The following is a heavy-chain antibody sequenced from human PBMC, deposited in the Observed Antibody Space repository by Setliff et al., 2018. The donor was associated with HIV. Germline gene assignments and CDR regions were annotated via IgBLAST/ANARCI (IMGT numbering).Heavy chain of an antibody. CDR1: GFPFSSYS. V-gene: IGHV3-48*04. CDR2: ISSSGSTI. J-gene: IGHJ4*02. D-gene: IGHD3-22*01. Sequence: GGSLRLSCAASGFPFSSYSMNWVRQAPGKGLEWVSYISSSGSTIYYADSMKGRFTISRDNAKNSLYLQMTGLRADDTAVYYCATPPTFYYDDTGLGYFAYWGQGALVTVSS. CDR3: ATPPTFYYDDTGLGYFAY.